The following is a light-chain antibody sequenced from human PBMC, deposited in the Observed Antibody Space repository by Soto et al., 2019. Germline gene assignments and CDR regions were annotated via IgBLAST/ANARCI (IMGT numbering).Light chain of an antibody. Sequence: EILLTQSPATLSLSPGERATLSCRASQSVSSSLAWYQQKPGQAPRLLIYDASNRATGIPARFSGSGSGTDFTLTFSSLEPEDFAVYYCQQRSNWPPAVTFGPGTKVDIK. CDR2: DAS. CDR3: QQRSNWPPAVT. CDR1: QSVSSS. V-gene: IGKV3-11*01. J-gene: IGKJ3*01.